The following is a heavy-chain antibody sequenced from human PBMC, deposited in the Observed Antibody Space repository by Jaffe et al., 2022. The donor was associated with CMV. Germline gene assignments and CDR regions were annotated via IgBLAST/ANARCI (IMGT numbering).Heavy chain of an antibody. D-gene: IGHD1-20*01. CDR2: IYYSGST. Sequence: QVQLQESGPGLVKPSETLSLTCTVSGGSISSYYWSWIRQPPGKGLEWIGYIYYSGSTNYNPSLKSRVTISVDTSKNQFSLKLSSVTAADTAVYYCARCITGTTCDWFDPWGQGTLVTVSS. V-gene: IGHV4-59*01. CDR3: ARCITGTTCDWFDP. CDR1: GGSISSYY. J-gene: IGHJ5*02.